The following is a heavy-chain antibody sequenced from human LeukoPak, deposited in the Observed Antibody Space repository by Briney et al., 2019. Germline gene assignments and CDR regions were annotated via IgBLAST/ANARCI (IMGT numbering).Heavy chain of an antibody. J-gene: IGHJ4*02. D-gene: IGHD3-9*01. CDR1: GFTFSSYW. Sequence: GSLRLSCAASGFTFSSYWMSWVRQAPGKGLECVANIKQDGSEKYYVDSVKGRFTISRDNAKNTLYLQMNSLRAEDTAVYYCAIGRILTGYQFDYWGQGTLVTVSS. CDR3: AIGRILTGYQFDY. CDR2: IKQDGSEK. V-gene: IGHV3-7*01.